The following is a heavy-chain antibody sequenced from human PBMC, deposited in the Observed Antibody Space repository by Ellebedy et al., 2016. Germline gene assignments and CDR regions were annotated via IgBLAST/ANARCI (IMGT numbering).Heavy chain of an antibody. J-gene: IGHJ4*02. D-gene: IGHD6-13*01. CDR3: AKGGIGETGGLED. CDR1: GFTFNNYA. CDR2: IGSTGYT. Sequence: GESLKISCAASGFTFNNYAMTWVRQAPGKGLEWVSSIGSTGYTYYADSVKGRFTISRDKSLNALLLQMNSLGAEDTALYFCAKGGIGETGGLEDWGQGTLVTVSS. V-gene: IGHV3-23*01.